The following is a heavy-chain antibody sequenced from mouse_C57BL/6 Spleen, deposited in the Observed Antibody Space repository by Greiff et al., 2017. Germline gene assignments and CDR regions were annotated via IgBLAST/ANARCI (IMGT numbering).Heavy chain of an antibody. V-gene: IGHV1-52*01. Sequence: QVQLQQPGAELVRPGSSVKLSCKASGYTFTGYWMHWVKQRPIQGLEWIGNIDPSDSETHYNQKFKDKATLTVDKSSSTAYMQLRSLTSEDSAVYYCARDYGSPDYYDLDYWGQGTSVTVSS. CDR1: GYTFTGYW. J-gene: IGHJ4*01. D-gene: IGHD1-1*01. CDR2: IDPSDSET. CDR3: ARDYGSPDYYDLDY.